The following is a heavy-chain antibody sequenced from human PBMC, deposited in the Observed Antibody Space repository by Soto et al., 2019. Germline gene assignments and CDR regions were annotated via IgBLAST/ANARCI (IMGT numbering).Heavy chain of an antibody. CDR2: INPNSGGT. CDR1: GYTFTGYY. D-gene: IGHD3-3*02. V-gene: IGHV1-2*04. CDR3: ARTVASPADAFDI. Sequence: GASVKVSCKASGYTFTGYYMHWVRQAPGQGLEWMGWINPNSGGTNYAQEFQGWVTMTRDTSISTAYMELSSLRSEDTAVYYCARTVASPADAFDIWGQGTMVTVSS. J-gene: IGHJ3*02.